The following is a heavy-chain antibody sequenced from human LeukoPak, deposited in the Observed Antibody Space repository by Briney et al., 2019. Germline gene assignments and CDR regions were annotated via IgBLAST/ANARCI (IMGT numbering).Heavy chain of an antibody. D-gene: IGHD3-10*01. J-gene: IGHJ4*02. Sequence: SQTLSLTCTVSADSLSSGGHYWAWIRQLPGKGLELIGFIHHSGSSRHNPSLKDRVAISVDASRKQFALRLSSVTAADTAKYYCARGGNRFGGFYFDYWGKGIQVIVSS. V-gene: IGHV4-31*03. CDR1: ADSLSSGGHY. CDR2: IHHSGSS. CDR3: ARGGNRFGGFYFDY.